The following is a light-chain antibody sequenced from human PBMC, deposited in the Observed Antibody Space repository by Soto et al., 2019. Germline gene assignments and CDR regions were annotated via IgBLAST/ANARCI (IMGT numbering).Light chain of an antibody. Sequence: EIVMTQSPTILSVYPGERATLSCRASQSVSSNLGWYQQKPGQAPRLLIYDASTRATGVPARFSGSGSGTEFTLTISSLQSEDFAVYYCQEYDNWPPITFGQGTRLEIK. CDR1: QSVSSN. CDR3: QEYDNWPPIT. V-gene: IGKV3-15*01. J-gene: IGKJ5*01. CDR2: DAS.